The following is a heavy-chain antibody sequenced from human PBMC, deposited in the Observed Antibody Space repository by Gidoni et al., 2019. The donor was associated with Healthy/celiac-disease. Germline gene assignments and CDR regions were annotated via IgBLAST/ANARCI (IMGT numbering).Heavy chain of an antibody. V-gene: IGHV4-34*01. Sequence: QVQLQQWGAGLLKPSETTSLNCSRYGCSFSGYYWSWIRHPPGKGLEWIGQFNHSGCTNYNPSLKSRVNISVDTSKNQFSLKLSSVTAADTAVYYCARGLYYYDSSGALQGFDPWGQGTLVTVSS. D-gene: IGHD3-22*01. CDR3: ARGLYYYDSSGALQGFDP. J-gene: IGHJ5*02. CDR1: GCSFSGYY. CDR2: FNHSGCT.